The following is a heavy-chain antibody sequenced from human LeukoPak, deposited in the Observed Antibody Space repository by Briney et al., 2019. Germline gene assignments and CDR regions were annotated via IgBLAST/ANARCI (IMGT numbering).Heavy chain of an antibody. CDR2: IIPIFGTA. V-gene: IGHV1-69*13. D-gene: IGHD3-10*01. J-gene: IGHJ5*02. CDR1: GYTFTGYY. Sequence: GASVKVSCKASGYTFTGYYMHWVRQAPGQGLEWMGGIIPIFGTANYAQKFQGRVTITADESTSTAYMELSSLRSEDTAVYYCARDSGSGSYYTNWFDPWGQGTLVTVSS. CDR3: ARDSGSGSYYTNWFDP.